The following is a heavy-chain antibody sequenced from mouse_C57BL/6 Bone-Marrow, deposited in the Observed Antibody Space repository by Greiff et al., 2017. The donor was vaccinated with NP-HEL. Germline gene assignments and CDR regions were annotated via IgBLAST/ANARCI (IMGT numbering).Heavy chain of an antibody. CDR2: IYPGDGDT. D-gene: IGHD2-5*01. V-gene: IGHV1-82*01. CDR3: ARGLYYSNPVAY. CDR1: GYAFSSSW. Sequence: QVQLKESGPELVKPGASVKISCKASGYAFSSSWMNWVKQRPGKGLVGMGRIYPGDGDTNYHGKFKGQATLTAAKSSSTAYMQRSSRTSDDSAVYFCARGLYYSNPVAYGGQGTLVTVSA. J-gene: IGHJ3*01.